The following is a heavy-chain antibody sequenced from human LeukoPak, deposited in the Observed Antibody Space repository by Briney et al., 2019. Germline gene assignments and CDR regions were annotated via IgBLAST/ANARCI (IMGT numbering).Heavy chain of an antibody. CDR2: INTNTGNP. J-gene: IGHJ5*02. CDR3: ARDGERIQQLALNNWFDP. V-gene: IGHV7-4-1*02. Sequence: ASVKVSCKASGYTFTSYAVNWVRQAPGQGLEWMGWINTNTGNPTYAQGFTGRFVFSLDTSVSTAYLQISSLKAEDTAVYYCARDGERIQQLALNNWFDPWGQGTLVTVSS. D-gene: IGHD6-13*01. CDR1: GYTFTSYA.